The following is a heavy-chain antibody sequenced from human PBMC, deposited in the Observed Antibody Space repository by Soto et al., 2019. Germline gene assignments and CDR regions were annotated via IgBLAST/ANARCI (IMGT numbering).Heavy chain of an antibody. Sequence: QVQLQESGPGLVRPSETLSLTCTVSGASVISVTHYWSWVRQPPGKGLEWIGDVYYTGKTNYNPSPKRRVTISTDTSKSQLSLKLTSVTAADTAVYYCAKDLGAPFDSWSGLFSSGGNYYYGLDVWGQGTTVSVSS. CDR2: VYYTGKT. CDR3: AKDLGAPFDSWSGLFSSGGNYYYGLDV. D-gene: IGHD3-3*01. CDR1: GASVISVTHY. V-gene: IGHV4-61*01. J-gene: IGHJ6*02.